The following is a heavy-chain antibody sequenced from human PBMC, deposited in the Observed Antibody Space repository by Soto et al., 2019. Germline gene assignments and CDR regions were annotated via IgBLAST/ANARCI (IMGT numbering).Heavy chain of an antibody. Sequence: QVQLVESGGGVVQPGRSLRLSCAASGVTFSSYAMHWVRQAPGKGLEWVAVISYDGSNKYYADSVKGRFTISRDNSKNPLYLQMNSLRAEDTAVYYCASPIPCSGGRCYHPGGQGTLVTVSS. CDR2: ISYDGSNK. CDR3: ASPIPCSGGRCYHP. V-gene: IGHV3-30-3*01. CDR1: GVTFSSYA. D-gene: IGHD2-15*01. J-gene: IGHJ4*02.